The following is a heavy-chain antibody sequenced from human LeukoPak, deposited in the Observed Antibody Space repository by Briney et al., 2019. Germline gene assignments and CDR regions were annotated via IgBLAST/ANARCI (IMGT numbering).Heavy chain of an antibody. CDR2: ISAYNGNT. Sequence: ASVKVSCKASGYTFTSYGISWVRQAPGQGLEWMGWISAYNGNTNYAQKLQGRVTMTTDTSTSTAYTELRSLRSDDTAVYYCARDSGNIAVAGVGYWGQGTLVTVSS. D-gene: IGHD6-19*01. J-gene: IGHJ4*02. CDR1: GYTFTSYG. CDR3: ARDSGNIAVAGVGY. V-gene: IGHV1-18*01.